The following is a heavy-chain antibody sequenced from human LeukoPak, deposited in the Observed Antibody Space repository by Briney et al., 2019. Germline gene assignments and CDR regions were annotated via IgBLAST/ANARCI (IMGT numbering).Heavy chain of an antibody. D-gene: IGHD3-3*01. Sequence: SVKVSCKASGGTFSSYAISWVRQAPGQGLEWMGRIIPILGLANYAQKFQGRVTITADKSTSTAYMELSSLRSEDTAVYYCARDWSGDDYWGQGTLVTVSS. CDR3: ARDWSGDDY. CDR1: GGTFSSYA. J-gene: IGHJ4*02. CDR2: IIPILGLA. V-gene: IGHV1-69*04.